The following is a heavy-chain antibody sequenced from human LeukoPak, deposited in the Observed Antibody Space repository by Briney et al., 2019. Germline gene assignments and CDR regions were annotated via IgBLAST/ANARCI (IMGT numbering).Heavy chain of an antibody. CDR2: IYYSGST. Sequence: SETLSLTCTVSGGSISSGGYYWSWIRQHPGKGLEWIGYIYYSGSTYYNPSLKSRVTISVDTSKNQFSLKLSSVTAADTAVYYCASARYGSGSYEDYWGQGTLVTVSS. CDR3: ASARYGSGSYEDY. CDR1: GGSISSGGYY. V-gene: IGHV4-31*03. J-gene: IGHJ4*02. D-gene: IGHD3-10*01.